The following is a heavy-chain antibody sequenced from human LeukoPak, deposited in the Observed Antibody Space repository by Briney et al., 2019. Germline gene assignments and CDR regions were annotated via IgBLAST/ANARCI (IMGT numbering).Heavy chain of an antibody. CDR2: INPSGGST. CDR1: GYTFTSYY. CDR3: ARDRRYYYYYYYMDV. V-gene: IGHV1-46*01. Sequence: ASVKVSCKASGYTFTSYYMHWVRQAPGQGLEWMGIINPSGGSTSYAQKLQGRVTMTTDTSTSTAYMELRSLRSDDTAVYYCARDRRYYYYYYYMDVWGKGTTVTISS. J-gene: IGHJ6*03.